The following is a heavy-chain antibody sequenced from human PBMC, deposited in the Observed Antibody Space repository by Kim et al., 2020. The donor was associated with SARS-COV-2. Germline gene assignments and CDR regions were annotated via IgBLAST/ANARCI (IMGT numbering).Heavy chain of an antibody. CDR1: GFTFDDYA. CDR2: ISGDGGST. J-gene: IGHJ6*02. Sequence: GGSLRLSCAASGFTFDDYAMHWVRQAPGKGLEWVSLISGDGGSTYYADSVKGRFTISRDNSKNSLYLQMNSLRTEDTALYYCAKDTGRQQLELMDVWGQGTTVTVSS. V-gene: IGHV3-43*02. CDR3: AKDTGRQQLELMDV. D-gene: IGHD6-13*01.